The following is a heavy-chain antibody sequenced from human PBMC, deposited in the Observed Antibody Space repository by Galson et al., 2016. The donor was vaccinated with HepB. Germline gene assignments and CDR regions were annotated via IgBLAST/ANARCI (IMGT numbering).Heavy chain of an antibody. V-gene: IGHV4-59*08. Sequence: SETLSLTCTVSGGSSRSYYWSWLRQPPGKGLEWIGYVYYSGSTNYNPSLKSRVTISVDMSKNRFSLNLSSVTAADTGVYYCARVSGAAERWQQFGRFDYWGQGTLVTVSS. CDR3: ARVSGAAERWQQFGRFDY. CDR2: VYYSGST. J-gene: IGHJ4*02. CDR1: GGSSRSYY. D-gene: IGHD5-24*01.